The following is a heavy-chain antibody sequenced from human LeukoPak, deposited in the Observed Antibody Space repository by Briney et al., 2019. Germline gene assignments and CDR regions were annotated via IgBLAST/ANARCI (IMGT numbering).Heavy chain of an antibody. D-gene: IGHD3-22*01. Sequence: SETLSLTCTVSGYSISSGYYWGWIRQPPGKGLEWIGSICHSGSTYYNPSLKSRVTISVDTSKNQFSLKPSSVTAADTAVYYCAREYYYDSSGYYGPWGQGTLVTVSS. CDR1: GYSISSGYY. V-gene: IGHV4-38-2*02. CDR3: AREYYYDSSGYYGP. J-gene: IGHJ5*02. CDR2: ICHSGST.